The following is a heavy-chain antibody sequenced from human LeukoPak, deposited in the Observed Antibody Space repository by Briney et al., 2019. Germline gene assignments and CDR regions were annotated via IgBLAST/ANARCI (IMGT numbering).Heavy chain of an antibody. V-gene: IGHV4-4*07. CDR1: GGSFSNHF. J-gene: IGHJ3*02. D-gene: IGHD3-22*01. CDR2: IYPSGNT. CDR3: AREDTYYYDTRGAFDI. Sequence: SETLSLTCSVSGGSFSNHFWSWVRQPAGKGLEWIGRIYPSGNTNYNPSLKSRVTLSVDTSKTQFYLSLSSVTAADTAVYYCAREDTYYYDTRGAFDIWGQGTMVTVSS.